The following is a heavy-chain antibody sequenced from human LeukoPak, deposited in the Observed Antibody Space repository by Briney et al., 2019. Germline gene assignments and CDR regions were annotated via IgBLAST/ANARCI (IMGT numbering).Heavy chain of an antibody. Sequence: PSETLSLTCTVPGGSISSSSYYWGWIRQPPGKGLEWIGSIYYSGSTYYNPSLKSRVTISVDTSKNQFSLKLSSVTAADTAVYYCARSGSSSWYGGSWFDPWGQGTLVTVSS. CDR2: IYYSGST. D-gene: IGHD6-13*01. CDR3: ARSGSSSWYGGSWFDP. CDR1: GGSISSSSYY. J-gene: IGHJ5*02. V-gene: IGHV4-39*01.